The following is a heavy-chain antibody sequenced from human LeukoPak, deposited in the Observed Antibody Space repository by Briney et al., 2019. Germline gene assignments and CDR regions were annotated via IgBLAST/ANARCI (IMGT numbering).Heavy chain of an antibody. D-gene: IGHD6-13*01. Sequence: GESLKISCKGSGHSFTKYWIGWVRQMPGKGLEWMGIIYPGDSDTRYSPSFQGQVTISADKSISTAYLQWSSLKASDTAMYYCARRPKYTSSPGDKWFDPWGQGTLVTVSS. CDR2: IYPGDSDT. J-gene: IGHJ5*02. V-gene: IGHV5-51*01. CDR3: ARRPKYTSSPGDKWFDP. CDR1: GHSFTKYW.